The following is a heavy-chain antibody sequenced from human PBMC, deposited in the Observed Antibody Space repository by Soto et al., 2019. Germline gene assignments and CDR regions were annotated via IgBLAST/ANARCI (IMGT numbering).Heavy chain of an antibody. CDR1: GGSFSGYS. V-gene: IGHV4-34*01. D-gene: IGHD6-13*01. CDR3: ARYGGQKLVRRPKYRRYFDY. J-gene: IGHJ4*02. CDR2: INHSGST. Sequence: QVQLQQWGAGLLKPSETLSLTCAVYGGSFSGYSWSWIRQPPGKGLEWIGEINHSGSTTYNPSLKSRVTISVDTSKYQGSLQLSSVTAADTDVYYCARYGGQKLVRRPKYRRYFDYWGQGTLVTVSS.